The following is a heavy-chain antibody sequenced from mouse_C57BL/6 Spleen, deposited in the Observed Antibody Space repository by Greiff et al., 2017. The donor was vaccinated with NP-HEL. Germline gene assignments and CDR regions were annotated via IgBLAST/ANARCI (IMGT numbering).Heavy chain of an antibody. CDR3: TKGSYYFDY. Sequence: LQQSGAELVRPGASVKLSCTASGFNIKDDYMHWVKQRPEQGLEWIGWIDPENGDTEYASKFQGKATITADTSSNTAYLQLSSLTSEDTAVYYCTKGSYYFDYWGQGTTLTVSS. J-gene: IGHJ2*01. CDR1: GFNIKDDY. V-gene: IGHV14-4*01. CDR2: IDPENGDT.